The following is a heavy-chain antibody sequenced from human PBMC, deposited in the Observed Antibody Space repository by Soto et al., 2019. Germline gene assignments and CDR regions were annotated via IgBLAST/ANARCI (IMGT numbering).Heavy chain of an antibody. J-gene: IGHJ3*02. CDR1: GGSISSGGYY. Sequence: SETLSLTCTVSGGSISSGGYYWSWIRQHPGKGLEWIGYIYYSGSTYYNPSLKSRVTISVDTSKNQFSLKLSSVTAADTAVYYCARDPDCSGGSCYTAFDSWGQGTMVTVSS. V-gene: IGHV4-31*03. D-gene: IGHD2-15*01. CDR2: IYYSGST. CDR3: ARDPDCSGGSCYTAFDS.